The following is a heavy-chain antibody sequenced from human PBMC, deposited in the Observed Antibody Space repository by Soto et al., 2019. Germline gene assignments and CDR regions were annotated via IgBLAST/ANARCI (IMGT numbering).Heavy chain of an antibody. J-gene: IGHJ4*02. CDR1: GYTFTSYA. Sequence: ASVKVSCKASGYTFTSYAMHWVRQAPGQRLEWMGWINAGNGNTKYPQKFQGRVTITRDTSASTAYMELSSLRSEDTAVYYCARGITLPTPLDYWGQGTLVTVSS. CDR3: ARGITLPTPLDY. D-gene: IGHD1-20*01. V-gene: IGHV1-3*01. CDR2: INAGNGNT.